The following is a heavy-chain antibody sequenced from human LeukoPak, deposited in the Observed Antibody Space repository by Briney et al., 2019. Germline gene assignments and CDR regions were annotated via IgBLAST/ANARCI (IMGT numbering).Heavy chain of an antibody. D-gene: IGHD5-18*01. J-gene: IGHJ4*02. CDR3: ATDRRLIQGGFDC. CDR2: IYHSGTT. Sequence: SETLSLTCTVSGGSISSAGYYWTWIRQHPGKGLEWIGFIYHSGTTYYTPSPKSRVNISVDTSKNQFSLKLSSVTAADTAVYFCATDRRLIQGGFDCWGQGTLVTVSS. V-gene: IGHV4-31*03. CDR1: GGSISSAGYY.